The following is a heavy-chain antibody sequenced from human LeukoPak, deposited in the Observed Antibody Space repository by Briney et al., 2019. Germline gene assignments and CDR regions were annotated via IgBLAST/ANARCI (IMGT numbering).Heavy chain of an antibody. CDR1: GITLSNYG. J-gene: IGHJ4*02. Sequence: GGSLRLSCAVSGITLSNYGMGWVRQAPGKGLDWVAGISDSGGRTKYADSVKGRFTISRDNPKNALFLQMNSLRPEDTAVYFCAKRGVVIRVILVGFHKEANYFDSWGQGALVTVSS. D-gene: IGHD3-22*01. V-gene: IGHV3-23*01. CDR2: ISDSGGRT. CDR3: AKRGVVIRVILVGFHKEANYFDS.